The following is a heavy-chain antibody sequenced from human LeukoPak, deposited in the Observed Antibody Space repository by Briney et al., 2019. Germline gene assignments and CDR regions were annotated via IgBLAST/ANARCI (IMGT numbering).Heavy chain of an antibody. Sequence: SQTLSLTCAISGDSVSSKSVSWNWIRQSPAGGLEYLGRTRYSSTWNTFYSSSVEGRITINADTSRNQVSLRLNSVTPEDTALYYCVRDFNWAFDYWGQGTLVTVSS. CDR3: VRDFNWAFDY. CDR1: GDSVSSKSVS. D-gene: IGHD7-27*01. CDR2: TRYSSTWNT. V-gene: IGHV6-1*01. J-gene: IGHJ4*02.